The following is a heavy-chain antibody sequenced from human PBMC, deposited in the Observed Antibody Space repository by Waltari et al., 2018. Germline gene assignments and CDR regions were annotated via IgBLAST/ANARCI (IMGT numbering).Heavy chain of an antibody. CDR1: GGTFSSYA. D-gene: IGHD3-10*01. CDR3: ARGVPRETHFDY. CDR2: VKPVLGIA. J-gene: IGHJ4*02. Sequence: QVQLVQSGAEVKKPGSSVKVSCKASGGTFSSYAISWVRQAPGKGLEGMGRVKPVLGIANYEQKFQGGGKITAEKSTSTAYMGLSSLRSEETAVYYCARGVPRETHFDYWGQGTLVTVSS. V-gene: IGHV1-69*09.